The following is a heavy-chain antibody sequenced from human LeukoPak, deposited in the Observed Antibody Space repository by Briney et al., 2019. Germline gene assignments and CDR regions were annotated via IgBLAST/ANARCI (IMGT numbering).Heavy chain of an antibody. Sequence: SGESLKISCKGSGYSFTSYWIGWVRQMPGKGLEWMGIIYPGDSDTRYSPSFQGQVTISADKSISTAYLQWSSLKASDTAMYYCARGGRTYYDILTGYSPWWFDYWGQGTLVTVSS. CDR2: IYPGDSDT. CDR1: GYSFTSYW. CDR3: ARGGRTYYDILTGYSPWWFDY. D-gene: IGHD3-9*01. J-gene: IGHJ4*02. V-gene: IGHV5-51*01.